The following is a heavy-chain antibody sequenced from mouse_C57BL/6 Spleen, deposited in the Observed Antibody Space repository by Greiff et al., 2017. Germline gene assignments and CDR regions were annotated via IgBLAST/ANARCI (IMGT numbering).Heavy chain of an antibody. Sequence: QVKLQQSGAELVKPGASVKISCKASGYAFSSYWMNWVKQRPGKGLEWIGQIYPGDGDTNYNGKFKGKATLTADKSSSTAYMQLSSLTSEDSAVYFCARRSTMVTTYYFDYWGQGTTLTVSS. CDR3: ARRSTMVTTYYFDY. D-gene: IGHD2-2*01. CDR2: IYPGDGDT. V-gene: IGHV1-80*01. CDR1: GYAFSSYW. J-gene: IGHJ2*01.